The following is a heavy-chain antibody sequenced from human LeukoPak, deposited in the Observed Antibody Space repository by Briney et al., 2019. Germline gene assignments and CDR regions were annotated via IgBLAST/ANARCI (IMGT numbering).Heavy chain of an antibody. CDR2: ISWNSGSI. CDR1: GFTFDDYA. D-gene: IGHD6-19*01. CDR3: AKLRSDLAVAGSFDY. Sequence: PGGSLRLSCAASGFTFDDYAMHWVRQAPGKGLEWVSGISWNSGSIGYADSVKGRFTISRDKNSLYLQMNSLRAEDTALYYCAKLRSDLAVAGSFDYWGQGTLVTVSS. V-gene: IGHV3-9*01. J-gene: IGHJ4*02.